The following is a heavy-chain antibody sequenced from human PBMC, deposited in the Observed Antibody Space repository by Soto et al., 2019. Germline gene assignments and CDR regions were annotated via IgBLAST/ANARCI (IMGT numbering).Heavy chain of an antibody. D-gene: IGHD3-9*01. V-gene: IGHV4-61*01. CDR2: VYYGGST. CDR1: GGSRSSPNSH. J-gene: IGHJ4*02. Sequence: PSETMCVTWTVAGGSRSSPNSHWSWIKQPPGKELEWIGYVYYGGSTNYNPSLKSRVTMSVDTSKNQFSLKVKSVTAADTAVYYCARHPGYYDILTGYTTYYFDYWGQGTLVTVSS. CDR3: ARHPGYYDILTGYTTYYFDY.